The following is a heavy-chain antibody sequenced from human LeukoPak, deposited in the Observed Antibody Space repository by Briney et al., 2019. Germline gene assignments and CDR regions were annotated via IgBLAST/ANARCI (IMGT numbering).Heavy chain of an antibody. CDR2: IYYSGST. J-gene: IGHJ4*02. Sequence: PSETLSLTCSVSGGPISSYYWSWIRQPPGKGLEWIGYIYYSGSTNYNPSLKSRVTISVDTSENQLSLKLSSVTAADTAVYYCARAHSSSWYMDYWGQGTLVTVSS. CDR1: GGPISSYY. V-gene: IGHV4-59*01. D-gene: IGHD6-13*01. CDR3: ARAHSSSWYMDY.